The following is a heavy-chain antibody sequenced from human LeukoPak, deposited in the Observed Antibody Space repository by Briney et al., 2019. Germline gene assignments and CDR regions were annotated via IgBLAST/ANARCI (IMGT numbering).Heavy chain of an antibody. CDR1: GFTFSNYS. CDR3: ARVSMIRGLDYYYYMDV. J-gene: IGHJ6*03. CDR2: VSSSRTYI. D-gene: IGHD5-24*01. V-gene: IGHV3-21*01. Sequence: GGSLRLSCAASGFTFSNYSMTWVRQAPGKGLEWVSSVSSSRTYIYYADSLKGRFTISRDNAKNSLYLQMNSLRAEDTAVYYCARVSMIRGLDYYYYMDVWGKGTTVTVSS.